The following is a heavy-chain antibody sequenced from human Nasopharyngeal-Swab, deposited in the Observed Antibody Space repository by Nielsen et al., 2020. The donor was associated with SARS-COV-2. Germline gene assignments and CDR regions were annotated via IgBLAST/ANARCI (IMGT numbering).Heavy chain of an antibody. D-gene: IGHD4-17*01. CDR1: GGSFTTYS. CDR2: INHIGGT. Sequence: SETLSLTCAVYGGSFTTYSWIWIRQPPGKGLEWIGKINHIGGTNYNTYNPSLNSRVTISLATSKNQFSLTLTSVTAADTAIYFCARGRYYGDYDYWGQGALVTV. CDR3: ARGRYYGDYDY. J-gene: IGHJ4*02. V-gene: IGHV4-34*01.